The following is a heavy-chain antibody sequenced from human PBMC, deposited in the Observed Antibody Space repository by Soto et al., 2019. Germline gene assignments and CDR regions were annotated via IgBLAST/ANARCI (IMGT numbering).Heavy chain of an antibody. D-gene: IGHD2-2*01. Sequence: EVQLVESGGGLVKPGGSLRLSCAASGFTVSSYSMNWVRQAPGKGLEWVSSISSSSSYIYYADSVKGRFTISRDNAKNSLYLQMNSLRAEDTAVYYCARDGVGPAAMPKIGIHYYMDVWGKGTTVTVSS. J-gene: IGHJ6*03. CDR1: GFTVSSYS. V-gene: IGHV3-21*01. CDR2: ISSSSSYI. CDR3: ARDGVGPAAMPKIGIHYYMDV.